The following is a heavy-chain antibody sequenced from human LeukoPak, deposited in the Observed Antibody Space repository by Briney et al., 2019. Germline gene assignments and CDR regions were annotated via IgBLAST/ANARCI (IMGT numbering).Heavy chain of an antibody. CDR3: AAEVATATALDY. D-gene: IGHD5-24*01. CDR1: GYTFTSYD. V-gene: IGHV1-2*02. CDR2: INPNSGGT. Sequence: ASVTVSCKASGYTFTSYDINWVRQAPGQGLEWMGWINPNSGGTNYAQKFQGRVTMTRDTSISTAYMELSRLRSDDTAVYYCAAEVATATALDYWGQGTLVTVSS. J-gene: IGHJ4*02.